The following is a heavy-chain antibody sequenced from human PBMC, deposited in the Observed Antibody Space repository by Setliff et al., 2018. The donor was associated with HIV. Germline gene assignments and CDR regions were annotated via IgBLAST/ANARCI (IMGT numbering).Heavy chain of an antibody. D-gene: IGHD6-19*01. CDR3: ARAAYSGWLAPMGFDS. Sequence: SETLSLTCTVSGASISSSSHHWAWIRQPPGKGLEYIGNIYYTGSTHHNPSLESRVATSVDTSKNQFSLKLSSVTAADTAVYYCARAAYSGWLAPMGFDSWGQGTLVTVSS. V-gene: IGHV4-39*01. CDR2: IYYTGST. CDR1: GASISSSSHH. J-gene: IGHJ4*02.